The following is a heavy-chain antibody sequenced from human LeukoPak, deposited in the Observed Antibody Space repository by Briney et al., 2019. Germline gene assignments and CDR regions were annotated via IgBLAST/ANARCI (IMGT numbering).Heavy chain of an antibody. CDR1: GFTLSNYG. Sequence: PGGSLRLSCAASGFTLSNYGMHWVRQAPGKGLEWVAVIWHDGSNKYYADSVKGRFTISGDSSKNTLYLQMNSLRAEDTAVYYCARLGYGGSGWYFDYWGQGTLVTVS. CDR3: ARLGYGGSGWYFDY. J-gene: IGHJ4*02. D-gene: IGHD6-19*01. CDR2: IWHDGSNK. V-gene: IGHV3-33*01.